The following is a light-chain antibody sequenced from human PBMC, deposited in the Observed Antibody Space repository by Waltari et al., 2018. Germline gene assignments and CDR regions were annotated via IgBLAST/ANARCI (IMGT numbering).Light chain of an antibody. CDR2: DAS. J-gene: IGKJ1*01. CDR1: ESVSVDY. CDR3: QQYGSLPWT. Sequence: IVLTQSPGTLSLSPGGRATLSCRASESVSVDYLAWYQQKPGQAPRLLIYDASTRATGVPDRFSGSGSGTDFTLTISRLEPEDFAVYYCQQYGSLPWTFGQGTKVATK. V-gene: IGKV3-20*01.